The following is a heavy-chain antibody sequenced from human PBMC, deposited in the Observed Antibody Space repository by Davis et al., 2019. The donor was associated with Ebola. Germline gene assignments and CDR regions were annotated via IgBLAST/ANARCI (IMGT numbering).Heavy chain of an antibody. D-gene: IGHD6-6*01. CDR3: ARSPRYSSSSREFDY. V-gene: IGHV4-30-2*01. CDR1: GGSISSGGYS. Sequence: PSETLSLTCAVSGGSISSGGYSWSWIRQPPGKGLEWIGYIYHSGSTYYNPSLKSRVTISVDRSKNQFSLKLSSVTAADTAVYYCARSPRYSSSSREFDYWGQGTLVTVSS. CDR2: IYHSGST. J-gene: IGHJ4*02.